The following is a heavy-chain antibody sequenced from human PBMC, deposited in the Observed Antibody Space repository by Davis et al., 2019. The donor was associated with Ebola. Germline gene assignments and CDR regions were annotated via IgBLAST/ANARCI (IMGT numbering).Heavy chain of an antibody. Sequence: TLSPTCAVSGFSISSTYYWGWIRQPPGKGLEWIGNIYHSGSTYYNPSLTSRVTISVDTSKNQFSRKLSSVTAADTAVYYCARRRPLYWTFDDWGQGTLVTVSS. V-gene: IGHV4-38-2*01. CDR1: GFSISSTYY. CDR3: ARRRPLYWTFDD. D-gene: IGHD2-8*02. J-gene: IGHJ4*02. CDR2: IYHSGST.